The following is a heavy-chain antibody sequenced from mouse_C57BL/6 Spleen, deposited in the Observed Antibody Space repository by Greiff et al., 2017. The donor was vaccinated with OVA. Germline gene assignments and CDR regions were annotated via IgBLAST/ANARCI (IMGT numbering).Heavy chain of an antibody. V-gene: IGHV1-64*01. J-gene: IGHJ3*01. D-gene: IGHD1-2*01. CDR2: IHPNSGST. CDR1: GYTFTSYW. Sequence: VQLQQSGAELVKPGASVKLSCKASGYTFTSYWMHWVKQRPGQGLEWIGMIHPNSGSTNYNEKFKSKATLTLDKSSSTAYMQLSSLTSEDSAVYYCAIITGFAYWGQGTLVTVSA. CDR3: AIITGFAY.